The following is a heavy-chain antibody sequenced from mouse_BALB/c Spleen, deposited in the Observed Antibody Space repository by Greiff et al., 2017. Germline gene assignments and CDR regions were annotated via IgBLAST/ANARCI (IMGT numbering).Heavy chain of an antibody. V-gene: IGHV3-2*02. J-gene: IGHJ3*01. D-gene: IGHD2-1*01. CDR2: ISYSGST. CDR3: ARDLYGNPAWFAY. Sequence: DVKLQESGPGLVKPSQSLSLTCTVTGYSITSDYAWTWIRQFPGNKLEWMGYISYSGSTSYNPSLKSRISITRDTSKNQFFLQLNSVTTEDTATYYCARDLYGNPAWFAYWGQGTLVTVSA. CDR1: GYSITSDYA.